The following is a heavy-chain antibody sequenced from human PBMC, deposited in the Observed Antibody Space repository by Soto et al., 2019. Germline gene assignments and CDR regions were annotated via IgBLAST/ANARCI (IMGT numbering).Heavy chain of an antibody. D-gene: IGHD3-22*01. J-gene: IGHJ5*02. V-gene: IGHV1-18*01. Sequence: ASVKVSCKASGYTFTSYGFIWVRQAPGQGLEWMGWISTYNGNTNYAQKLQGRVTMTTDTSTRTAYMELNSLRPEDTALYYCARDPAGDSNNYYSPGWFDPWGQGTLVTVSS. CDR3: ARDPAGDSNNYYSPGWFDP. CDR1: GYTFTSYG. CDR2: ISTYNGNT.